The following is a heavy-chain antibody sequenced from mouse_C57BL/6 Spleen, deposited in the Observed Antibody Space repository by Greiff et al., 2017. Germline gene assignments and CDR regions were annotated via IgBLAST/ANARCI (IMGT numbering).Heavy chain of an antibody. J-gene: IGHJ4*01. CDR2: INPSSGYT. V-gene: IGHV1-4*01. D-gene: IGHD1-1*01. CDR3: ARRVTTVVPYAMDY. CDR1: GYTFTSYT. Sequence: QVQLQQSGAELARPGASVKMSCKASGYTFTSYTMHWVKQRPGQGLEWIGYINPSSGYTKYNQKFKDKATLTADKSSSTAYMQLSSLTSEDSAVYYCARRVTTVVPYAMDYWGQGTSVTVSS.